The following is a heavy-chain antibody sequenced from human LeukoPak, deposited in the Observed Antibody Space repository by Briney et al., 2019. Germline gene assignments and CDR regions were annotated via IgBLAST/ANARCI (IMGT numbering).Heavy chain of an antibody. V-gene: IGHV4-39*01. Sequence: PSETLSLTCTVSGGSISSSSYYWGWIRQPPGKGLEWIGSIYYSGSTYYNPSLKSRVTISVDTSKNQFSLKLTSVTAADTALYYCSSNEWSGYYFDYWGQGTLATVSS. CDR1: GGSISSSSYY. D-gene: IGHD3-3*01. CDR2: IYYSGST. J-gene: IGHJ4*02. CDR3: SSNEWSGYYFDY.